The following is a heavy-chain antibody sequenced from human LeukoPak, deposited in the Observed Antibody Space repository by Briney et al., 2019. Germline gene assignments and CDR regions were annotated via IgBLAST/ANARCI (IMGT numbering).Heavy chain of an antibody. CDR1: GFTVSSNY. CDR2: IYRGGAI. Sequence: PGGSLRLSCAVSGFTVSSNYMSWVRQAPGKGLEWVAVIYRGGAIFYADSVKGRFTISRDSSKNTLDLQMNSLRAEDTAVYYCARDYVGDVWGKGTTVTVSS. CDR3: ARDYVGDV. J-gene: IGHJ6*04. D-gene: IGHD3-16*01. V-gene: IGHV3-66*02.